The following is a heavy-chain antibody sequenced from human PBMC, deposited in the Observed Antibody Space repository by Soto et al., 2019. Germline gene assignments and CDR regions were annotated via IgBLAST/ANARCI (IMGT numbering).Heavy chain of an antibody. CDR2: ISGSGGST. Sequence: GGSLRLSCAASGFTFSSYAMSWFRQAPGKGLEWVSAISGSGGSTYYADSVKGRFTISRDNSKNTLYLQMNSLRAEDTAVYYCARGPSYSSSWYYFDYWGQGTLVTVSS. CDR1: GFTFSSYA. V-gene: IGHV3-23*01. CDR3: ARGPSYSSSWYYFDY. D-gene: IGHD6-13*01. J-gene: IGHJ4*02.